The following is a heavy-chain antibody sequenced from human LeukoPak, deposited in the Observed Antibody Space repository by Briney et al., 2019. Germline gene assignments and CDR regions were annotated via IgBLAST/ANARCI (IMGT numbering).Heavy chain of an antibody. CDR3: AKDYRLGQWIQLWLGLFDY. CDR2: ISSSSSYM. V-gene: IGHV3-21*04. D-gene: IGHD5-18*01. Sequence: SGGSLRLSCAASGFTFSSYTMNWVRQAPGKGLEWVSSISSSSSYMYYADSVKGRFTISRDNAKNSLYLQMNSLRAEDTAVYYCAKDYRLGQWIQLWLGLFDYWGQGTLVTVSS. CDR1: GFTFSSYT. J-gene: IGHJ4*02.